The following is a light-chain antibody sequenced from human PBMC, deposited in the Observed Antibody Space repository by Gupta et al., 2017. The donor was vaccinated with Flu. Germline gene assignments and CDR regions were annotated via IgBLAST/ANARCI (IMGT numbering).Light chain of an antibody. V-gene: IGLV8-61*01. Sequence: TVVTQEPSFSLSPGGTVTLTCGLSSGSVSSGYYPSWYQQTPGQAPRTLIDNTNTRSSGVPDRVSASIRGNNAAIPITGAEADYDADEYGVQSMGSAIHVFGGGTKLTVL. CDR1: SGSVSSGYY. J-gene: IGLJ2*01. CDR2: NTN. CDR3: VQSMGSAIHV.